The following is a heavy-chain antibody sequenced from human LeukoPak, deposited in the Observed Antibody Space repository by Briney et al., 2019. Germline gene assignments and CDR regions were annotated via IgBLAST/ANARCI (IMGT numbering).Heavy chain of an antibody. CDR2: IFGSGNT. CDR3: ARTYYDFWSGSDD. V-gene: IGHV4-59*10. D-gene: IGHD3-3*01. CDR1: GGSFSGYY. J-gene: IGHJ4*02. Sequence: SETLSLTCAVYGGSFSGYYWSWIRQPAGKGLEWIGRIFGSGNTNYNPSLKSRVTMSVDTSRNQFSLKLTSVTAADTAVYYCARTYYDFWSGSDDWGQGTLVTVSS.